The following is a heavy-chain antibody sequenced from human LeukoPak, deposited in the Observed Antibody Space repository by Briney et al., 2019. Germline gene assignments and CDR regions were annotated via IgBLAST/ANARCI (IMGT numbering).Heavy chain of an antibody. CDR3: ARDGTYYDSSAGALDI. Sequence: RGSLRLSCAASGFMFRSYRMNWVRQATRKGLEWVSSVSSSTYIHYADSVKGRFTIYRDNGKNSLHLQMNSLRVEATAIYYCARDGTYYDSSAGALDIWGRGTMVSVSS. CDR2: VSSSTYI. V-gene: IGHV3-21*01. D-gene: IGHD3-22*01. J-gene: IGHJ3*02. CDR1: GFMFRSYR.